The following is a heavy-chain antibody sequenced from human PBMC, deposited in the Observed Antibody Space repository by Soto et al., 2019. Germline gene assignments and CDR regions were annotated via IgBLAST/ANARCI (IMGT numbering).Heavy chain of an antibody. CDR2: IYYSGST. CDR3: ASLGTSNWFDP. CDR1: GGSISSYY. J-gene: IGHJ5*02. Sequence: SETLSLTCTVSGGSISSYYWSWIRQPPGKGLEWIGYIYYSGSTNYNPSLKSRVTISVDTSKDQFSLKLSSVTAADTAVYYCASLGTSNWFDPWGQGTLVTVSS. V-gene: IGHV4-59*01. D-gene: IGHD1-26*01.